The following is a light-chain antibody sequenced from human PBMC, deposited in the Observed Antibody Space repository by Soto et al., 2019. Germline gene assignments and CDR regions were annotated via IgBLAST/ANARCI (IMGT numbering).Light chain of an antibody. J-gene: IGKJ1*01. CDR3: LQYNGYYRT. CDR2: DAS. Sequence: DIQMTHSPSTLSGSVGERVTITCRASQTISGWLAWYQQRPGKAPNLLIFDASTLESGVPSRFSGSGSGTTFTLTISSLQSDDFATYYCLQYNGYYRTFGQGTTVDIK. V-gene: IGKV1-5*01. CDR1: QTISGW.